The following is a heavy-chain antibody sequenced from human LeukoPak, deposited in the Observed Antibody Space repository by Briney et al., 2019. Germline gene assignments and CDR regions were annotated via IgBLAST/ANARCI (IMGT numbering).Heavy chain of an antibody. CDR2: IGTRATNI. J-gene: IGHJ6*03. CDR3: ARDGHGLGFCSSDSCAYYMDV. D-gene: IGHD2-15*01. CDR1: GFTFRDFF. V-gene: IGHV3-11*01. Sequence: GGSLRLSCAASGFTFRDFFINWIRQAPGKGPEWVSNIGTRATNIHYADSVKGRFIISRDDAKNSVYLELNSLRVEDTAVYYCARDGHGLGFCSSDSCAYYMDVWGKGTTVTVS.